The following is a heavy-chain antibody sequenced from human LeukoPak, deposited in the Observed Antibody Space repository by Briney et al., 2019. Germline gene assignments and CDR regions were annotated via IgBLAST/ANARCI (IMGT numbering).Heavy chain of an antibody. V-gene: IGHV4-59*01. CDR1: GFTISSYY. CDR2: IYYSGST. J-gene: IGHJ4*02. CDR3: ARLDYYDRSGYYYFDF. Sequence: SETLSLTCTVSGFTISSYYWSWIRQPPGKGLEWMGYIYYSGSTNYNPSLKSRVTISLDTSKNQCSLKLSSVTAADTAVYYCARLDYYDRSGYYYFDFWGQGTLATVSS. D-gene: IGHD3-22*01.